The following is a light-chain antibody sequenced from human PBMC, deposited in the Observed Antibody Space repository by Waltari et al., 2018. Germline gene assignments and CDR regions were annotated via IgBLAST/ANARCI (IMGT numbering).Light chain of an antibody. J-gene: IGKJ1*01. V-gene: IGKV2-28*01. CDR3: MQSLQALGT. CDR2: LGS. Sequence: DIVVTQSPLSLPVTPGEPASISCRSSQSLLYSNGNNYLDWYLQKPGQSPQLLIYLGSNRASGVPDRFSGSGSGTDFTLKISRVEAEEVGVYYCMQSLQALGTFGQGTKVEFK. CDR1: QSLLYSNGNNY.